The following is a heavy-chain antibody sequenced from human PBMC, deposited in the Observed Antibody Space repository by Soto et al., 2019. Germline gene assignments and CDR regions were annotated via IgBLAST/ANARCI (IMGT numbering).Heavy chain of an antibody. V-gene: IGHV3-30-3*01. D-gene: IGHD2-15*01. CDR1: GFTFSSYA. CDR2: ISYDGSNK. CDR3: AREQGYCSGGSCHQDY. Sequence: GGSLRLSCAASGFTFSSYAMHWVRQAPGKGLEWVAVISYDGSNKYYADSVKGRFTISRDNSKNTLYLQMNSLRAEDTAVYYCAREQGYCSGGSCHQDYWGQGTLVTVS. J-gene: IGHJ4*02.